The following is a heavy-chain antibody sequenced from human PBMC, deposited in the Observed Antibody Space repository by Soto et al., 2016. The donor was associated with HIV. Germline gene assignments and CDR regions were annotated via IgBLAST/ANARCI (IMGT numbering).Heavy chain of an antibody. J-gene: IGHJ5*02. CDR1: GFRFISYS. D-gene: IGHD2-2*03. Sequence: EVQLVESGGGLVQPGGSLRLSCAASGFRFISYSMNWVRQAPGKGLQWVSYISSRSGDIYYAESVKGRFTITRDNANNSLYLQMNSLRAEDTAIYYCARETSGAMDSWGQGPWHRLL. V-gene: IGHV3-48*01. CDR3: ARETSGAMDS. CDR2: ISSRSGDI.